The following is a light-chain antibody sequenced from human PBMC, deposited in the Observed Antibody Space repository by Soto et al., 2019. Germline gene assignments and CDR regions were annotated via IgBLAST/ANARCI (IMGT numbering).Light chain of an antibody. J-gene: IGKJ4*01. CDR2: GSS. Sequence: IVLTQSPATLSVSPGEGVTLSCRASENVGTNLAWYELKVGQAPRLLIYGSSTRATGIPDTFSGSGSGTEFTLSISSVQSEEAAVYYCQQYNSWGRSFGGGTKVEIK. CDR3: QQYNSWGRS. CDR1: ENVGTN. V-gene: IGKV3D-15*01.